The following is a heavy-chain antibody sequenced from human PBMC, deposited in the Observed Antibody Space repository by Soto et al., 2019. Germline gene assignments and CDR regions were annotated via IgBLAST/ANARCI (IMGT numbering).Heavy chain of an antibody. CDR1: RFTFGDYV. V-gene: IGHV3-49*03. D-gene: IGHD3-10*01. J-gene: IGHJ3*02. Sequence: PGGSLRLSCTASRFTFGDYVMGWFRQAPGKGLEWVAFVTGKAYGGTTHYAASVKGRVTISMDDSKTVAYLQINSLKTEDTAMYFCARRNGPGEPDAFDIWGQGTVVTVSS. CDR2: VTGKAYGGTT. CDR3: ARRNGPGEPDAFDI.